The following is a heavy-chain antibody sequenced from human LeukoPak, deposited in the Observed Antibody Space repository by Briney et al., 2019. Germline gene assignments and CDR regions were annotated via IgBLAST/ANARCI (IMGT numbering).Heavy chain of an antibody. V-gene: IGHV3-30*02. CDR2: IRYDGSNK. Sequence: PGGSLRLSCTASGFTFSSYSMNWVRQAPGKGLEWVAFIRYDGSNKYYADSVKGRFTISRDNSKNTLYLQMNSLRAEDTAVYYCAKDRLGVVPAAMEIDYWGQGTLVTVS. CDR3: AKDRLGVVPAAMEIDY. CDR1: GFTFSSYS. J-gene: IGHJ4*02. D-gene: IGHD2-2*01.